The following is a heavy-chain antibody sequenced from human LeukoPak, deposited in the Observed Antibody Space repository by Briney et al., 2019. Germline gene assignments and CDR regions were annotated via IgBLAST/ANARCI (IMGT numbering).Heavy chain of an antibody. CDR2: ISGSGGST. CDR3: AATRITGTTGYYYYGMDV. D-gene: IGHD1-7*01. V-gene: IGHV3-23*01. Sequence: PGRSLRLSCAASGFTFSSYGMHWVRQAPGKGLEWVSAISGSGGSTYYADSVKGRFTISRDNSKNTLYLQMNSLRAEDTAVYYCAATRITGTTGYYYYGMDVWGQGTTVTVSS. CDR1: GFTFSSYG. J-gene: IGHJ6*02.